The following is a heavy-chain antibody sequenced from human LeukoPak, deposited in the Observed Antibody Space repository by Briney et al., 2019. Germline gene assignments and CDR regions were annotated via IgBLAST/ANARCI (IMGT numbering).Heavy chain of an antibody. Sequence: ASVKVSCKASGGTFSSYAISWVRQAPGQGLEWMGRIIPILGIANYAQKFQGRVTITADKSTSTAYMELSSLRSEDTAVYYCARGRSSGYDYDFDYWGQGTLVTVSS. J-gene: IGHJ4*02. D-gene: IGHD5-12*01. V-gene: IGHV1-69*04. CDR2: IIPILGIA. CDR1: GGTFSSYA. CDR3: ARGRSSGYDYDFDY.